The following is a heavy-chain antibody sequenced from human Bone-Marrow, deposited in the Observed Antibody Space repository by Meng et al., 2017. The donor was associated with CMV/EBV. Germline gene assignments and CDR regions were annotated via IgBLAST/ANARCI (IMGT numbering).Heavy chain of an antibody. V-gene: IGHV1-2*02. Sequence: ASVKVSSKASGYTFTGYYMHWVRQAPGQGLEWMGWINPNSGGTNYAQKFQGRVTMTRDTSISTAYMELSRLRSDDTAVYYCARTDYYDSSGYSFFDYWGQGTLVTVSS. J-gene: IGHJ4*02. CDR1: GYTFTGYY. CDR2: INPNSGGT. CDR3: ARTDYYDSSGYSFFDY. D-gene: IGHD3-22*01.